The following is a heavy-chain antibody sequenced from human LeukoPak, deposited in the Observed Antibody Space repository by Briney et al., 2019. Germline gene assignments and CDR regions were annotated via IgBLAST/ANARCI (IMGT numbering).Heavy chain of an antibody. V-gene: IGHV4-34*01. Sequence: SETLSLTCAVYGGSFSGYYWSWIRQPPGKGLERIGEINHSGSTNYNPSLKSRVTISVDTSKNQFSLKLSSVTAADTAVYYCARASLGFWSGYYQGFDYWGQGTLVTVSS. CDR2: INHSGST. J-gene: IGHJ4*02. CDR1: GGSFSGYY. D-gene: IGHD3-3*01. CDR3: ARASLGFWSGYYQGFDY.